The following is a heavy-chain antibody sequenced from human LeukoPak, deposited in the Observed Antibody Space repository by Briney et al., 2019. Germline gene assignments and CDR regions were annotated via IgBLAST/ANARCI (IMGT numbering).Heavy chain of an antibody. Sequence: GGSLRLSCVASGFTFSTYWMTWVRQAPGKGLEWVANMKGDGSEKHYVDSVKGRFTISRDNARNSLYLQMNSLRAEDSAVYYCAKVKVVGYSTFDYWGQGALVTVSS. V-gene: IGHV3-7*01. D-gene: IGHD2-8*01. CDR3: AKVKVVGYSTFDY. CDR2: MKGDGSEK. CDR1: GFTFSTYW. J-gene: IGHJ4*02.